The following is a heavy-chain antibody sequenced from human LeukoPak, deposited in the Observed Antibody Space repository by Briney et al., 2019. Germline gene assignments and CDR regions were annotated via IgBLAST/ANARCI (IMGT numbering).Heavy chain of an antibody. V-gene: IGHV3-23*01. CDR1: EFTFSSYA. D-gene: IGHD6-13*01. CDR2: ISSSAGNT. Sequence: GGSLRLSCAASEFTFSSYAMSWVRQAPGKGLEWVSVISSSAGNTYYADSVQGRFTISRDNSINTLYLQMNSLRAEDTAVYYCAKAKGGSWYDFDCWGQGTLVTVSS. CDR3: AKAKGGSWYDFDC. J-gene: IGHJ4*02.